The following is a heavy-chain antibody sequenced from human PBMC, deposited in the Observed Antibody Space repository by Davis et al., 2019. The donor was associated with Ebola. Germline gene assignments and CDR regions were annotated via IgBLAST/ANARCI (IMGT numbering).Heavy chain of an antibody. D-gene: IGHD5-12*01. V-gene: IGHV3-15*07. Sequence: GGSLRLSCAASGFTFSNAWMNWVRQAPGKGLEWVGRIKSKTDGGTTDYAAPVKGRFTISRDDSKNTLYLQMNSLKTEDTAVYYCARTLRGYSGSLRYNWFDPWGQGTLVTVSS. CDR2: IKSKTDGGTT. CDR3: ARTLRGYSGSLRYNWFDP. CDR1: GFTFSNAW. J-gene: IGHJ5*02.